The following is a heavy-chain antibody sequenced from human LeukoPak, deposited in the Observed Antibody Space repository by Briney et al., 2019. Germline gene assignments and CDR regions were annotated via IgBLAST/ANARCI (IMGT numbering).Heavy chain of an antibody. CDR1: GYTFTGYY. J-gene: IGHJ6*03. CDR2: INPNSGGT. D-gene: IGHD3-3*01. CDR3: ARRFFEGTPNYYYYYMGG. Sequence: ASVKVSCKASGYTFTGYYMHWVRQAPGQGLEWMGRINPNSGGTNYAQKFQGRVTMTRDTSISTAYMELSRLRSDDTAVYYCARRFFEGTPNYYYYYMGGWSKGTTVTVSS. V-gene: IGHV1-2*06.